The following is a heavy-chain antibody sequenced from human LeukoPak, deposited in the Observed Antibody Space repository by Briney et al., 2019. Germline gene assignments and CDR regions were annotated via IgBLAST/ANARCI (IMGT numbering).Heavy chain of an antibody. Sequence: GGSLRLSCAASGFTFSDYYMNWIRQAPGKGLEWVSYISSSGSTIYYADSVKGRFTISRDNAKNSLYLQMNSLRAEDTAVYYCARYYDFWSGYPYYYYMDVWGKGTTVTVSS. CDR3: ARYYDFWSGYPYYYYMDV. V-gene: IGHV3-11*04. J-gene: IGHJ6*03. CDR1: GFTFSDYY. CDR2: ISSSGSTI. D-gene: IGHD3-3*01.